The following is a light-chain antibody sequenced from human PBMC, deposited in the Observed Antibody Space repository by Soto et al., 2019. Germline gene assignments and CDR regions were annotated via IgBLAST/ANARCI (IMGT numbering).Light chain of an antibody. CDR1: HSVSSSY. V-gene: IGKV3-20*01. Sequence: EIGLTQSPGTLSLSPGERATLSCRASHSVSSSYLAWYQQKPGQAPRLLIHCASSRPTSIPDRFSGSGFGTDFTLTISRLEADEFAVYYCQQYGSLLTFGGGTKVEIK. CDR2: CAS. J-gene: IGKJ4*01. CDR3: QQYGSLLT.